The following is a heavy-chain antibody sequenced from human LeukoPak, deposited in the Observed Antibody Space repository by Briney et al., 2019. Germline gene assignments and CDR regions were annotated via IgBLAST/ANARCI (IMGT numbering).Heavy chain of an antibody. CDR2: ISYDGSNK. D-gene: IGHD5-12*01. Sequence: GGSLRLSCAASGFTFSSYGMHWVRQAPGKGLEWVAVISYDGSNKYYADSVKGRFTISRDNSKNTLYLQMNSLRAEDTAVYYCARDQVENTVAILDYWGQGTLVTVSS. CDR3: ARDQVENTVAILDY. CDR1: GFTFSSYG. V-gene: IGHV3-30*03. J-gene: IGHJ4*02.